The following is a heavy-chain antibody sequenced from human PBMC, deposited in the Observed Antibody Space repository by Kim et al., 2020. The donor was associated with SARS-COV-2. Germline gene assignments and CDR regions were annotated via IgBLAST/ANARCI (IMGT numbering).Heavy chain of an antibody. CDR2: IYYSGST. CDR3: ARTLVRYDILTGYSPNNWFDP. D-gene: IGHD3-9*01. Sequence: SETLSLTCTVSGGSISSSSYYWGWIRQPPGKGLEWIGSIYYSGSTYYNPSLKSRVTISVDTSKNQFSLKLSSVTAADTAVYYCARTLVRYDILTGYSPNNWFDPWGQGTLVTVSS. CDR1: GGSISSSSYY. J-gene: IGHJ5*02. V-gene: IGHV4-39*07.